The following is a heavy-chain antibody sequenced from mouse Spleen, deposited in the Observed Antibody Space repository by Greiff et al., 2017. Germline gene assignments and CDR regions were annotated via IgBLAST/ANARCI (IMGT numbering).Heavy chain of an antibody. CDR1: GYTFTSYY. D-gene: IGHD2-14*01. CDR3: TRDYRYEEWFAY. V-gene: IGHV1S81*02. Sequence: VQLQQSGAELVKPGASVKLSCKASGYTFTSYYMYWVKQRPGQGLEWIGGINPSNGGTNFNEKFKSKATLTVDKSSSTAYMQLSSLTSEDSAVYYCTRDYRYEEWFAYWGQGTLVTVSA. CDR2: INPSNGGT. J-gene: IGHJ3*01.